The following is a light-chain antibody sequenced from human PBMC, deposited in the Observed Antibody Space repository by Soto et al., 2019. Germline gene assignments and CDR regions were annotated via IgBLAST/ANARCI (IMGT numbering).Light chain of an antibody. J-gene: IGKJ1*01. V-gene: IGKV3-15*01. CDR1: QTVDSN. Sequence: IVLPQSPETLPVSPGDRATLSCRASQTVDSNLAWYQQKPGQAPRLLMYGTSTRATGVPARFSGSGSGTEFILTISSLQPDDFATYYCQHYNSYSEAFGQGTKVDIK. CDR3: QHYNSYSEA. CDR2: GTS.